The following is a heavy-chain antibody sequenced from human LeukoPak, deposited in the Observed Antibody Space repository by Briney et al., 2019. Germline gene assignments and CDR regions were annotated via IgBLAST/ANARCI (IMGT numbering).Heavy chain of an antibody. CDR1: GYTFTGYY. D-gene: IGHD3-22*01. CDR3: ARDGGVYYDSSGYYRSDY. CDR2: INPNSGGT. V-gene: IGHV1-2*06. Sequence: ASVKVSCEASGYTFTGYYMHWVRQAPGQGLEWMGRINPNSGGTNYAQKFQGRVTMTRDTSISTAYMELSRLRSDDTAVYYCARDGGVYYDSSGYYRSDYWGQGTLVTVSS. J-gene: IGHJ4*02.